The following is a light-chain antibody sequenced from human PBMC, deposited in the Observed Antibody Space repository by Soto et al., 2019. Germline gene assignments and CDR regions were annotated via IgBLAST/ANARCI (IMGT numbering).Light chain of an antibody. J-gene: IGKJ1*01. V-gene: IGKV1-39*01. Sequence: DIQMTQSPSSLSASVGDRVTITCRASQSISSYLNWYQQKPGKAPKLLIYAASSLQSGVPSRFSGSGSGTDFTLTISSLQPEDFATYNCQQSYSTPGTFGQGPKGDIK. CDR2: AAS. CDR3: QQSYSTPGT. CDR1: QSISSY.